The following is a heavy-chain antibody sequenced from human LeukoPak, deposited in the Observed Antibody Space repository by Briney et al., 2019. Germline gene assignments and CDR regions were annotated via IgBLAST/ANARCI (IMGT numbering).Heavy chain of an antibody. CDR1: GGSISSSNSY. Sequence: PSETLSLTCTVSGGSISSSNSYWGWIRQPPGKGLERIGHIYYSGSTYYNPSLKSRVTISVDTSKNQFSLKLSSVTAADTAVYYCARDLYYDLLTGYSSFDFWGQGTLVTVSS. CDR2: IYYSGST. V-gene: IGHV4-39*01. D-gene: IGHD3-9*01. J-gene: IGHJ4*02. CDR3: ARDLYYDLLTGYSSFDF.